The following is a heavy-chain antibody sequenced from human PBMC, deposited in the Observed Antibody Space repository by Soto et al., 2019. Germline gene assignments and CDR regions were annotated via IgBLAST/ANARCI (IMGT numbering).Heavy chain of an antibody. CDR2: INQDGSEK. Sequence: GGSLRPSCAASGFIFSSYWMSWVRQAPGKGLEWVASINQDGSEKYYVASVKGRFTISRDNAKNSLYLQMNSLRAEDTALYYCARGNGYCSSTTCQPFDYWGQGALVTVS. J-gene: IGHJ4*02. V-gene: IGHV3-7*01. CDR3: ARGNGYCSSTTCQPFDY. D-gene: IGHD2-2*01. CDR1: GFIFSSYW.